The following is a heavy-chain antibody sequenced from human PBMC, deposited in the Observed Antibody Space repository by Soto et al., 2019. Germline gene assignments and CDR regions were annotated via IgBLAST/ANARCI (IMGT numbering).Heavy chain of an antibody. V-gene: IGHV3-30-3*01. J-gene: IGHJ4*02. CDR3: VRSRSGAVADSFDL. CDR2: VSKDGSVK. CDR1: GFTFSRHA. D-gene: IGHD3-10*01. Sequence: VGSLRLSCEGSGFTFSRHALHWVRQAPGKGLEWVAVVSKDGSVKYWIESVKGRFTLSRDNSKNTVYLEMNSLRPEDTGVYYCVRSRSGAVADSFDLWGQGTLVTVSS.